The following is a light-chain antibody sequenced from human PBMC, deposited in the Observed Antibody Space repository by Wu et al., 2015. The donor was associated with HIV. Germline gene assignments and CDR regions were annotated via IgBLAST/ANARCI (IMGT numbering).Light chain of an antibody. Sequence: EIVLTQSPVTLSLSPGERATLSCRASQSISNYLTWYQQKPGQAPRLLIYDASKRATGIPDRFGGSGSGTDFTLTVSSLEPEDFAVYYCQQRSDWPPLTFGGGTKVEIK. CDR2: DAS. V-gene: IGKV3-11*01. CDR1: QSISNY. J-gene: IGKJ4*01. CDR3: QQRSDWPPLT.